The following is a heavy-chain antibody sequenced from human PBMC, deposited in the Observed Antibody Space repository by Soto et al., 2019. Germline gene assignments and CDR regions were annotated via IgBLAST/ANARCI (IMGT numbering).Heavy chain of an antibody. Sequence: QVQLVQSGAEEKKPGASVKVSCKASGYTFTSYAMHWVRQAPGERLEWMGWMNAGNGNTKYSQKFQGRVTITRDTSASTAFMELSSLRSEDTAVYYCASPGPGSPYYYYGMDLWGQGTTVTVSS. CDR3: ASPGPGSPYYYYGMDL. CDR1: GYTFTSYA. J-gene: IGHJ6*02. V-gene: IGHV1-3*05. CDR2: MNAGNGNT.